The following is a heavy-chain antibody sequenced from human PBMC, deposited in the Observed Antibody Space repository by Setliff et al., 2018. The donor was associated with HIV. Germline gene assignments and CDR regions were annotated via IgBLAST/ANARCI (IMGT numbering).Heavy chain of an antibody. CDR2: ISGSAGTT. V-gene: IGHV3-23*01. J-gene: IGHJ4*02. CDR1: GFTFSNYA. D-gene: IGHD6-13*01. CDR3: AREGIAAAGSYSYGFGQIDY. Sequence: GGSLRLSCAASGFTFSNYAMSWVRQAPGKGLEWVSGISGSAGTTYYADSVKGRFTISRDNAKNSLYLQMNSLRAEDTAVYYCAREGIAAAGSYSYGFGQIDYWGQGTLVTVS.